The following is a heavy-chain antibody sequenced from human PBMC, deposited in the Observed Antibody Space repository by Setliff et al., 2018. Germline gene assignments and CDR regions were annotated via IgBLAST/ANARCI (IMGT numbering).Heavy chain of an antibody. J-gene: IGHJ6*02. V-gene: IGHV4-34*01. Sequence: PSETLSLTCAVYGGSFSGYYWSWIRQPPGKGLEWIGEINHSGSTNYNPSLKSRVTISVDTSKNQFSLKLSSVTAADTAVYDCARGKVLYDYVWGSYRYEDYYYGMDVWGQGTTVTVSS. CDR3: ARGKVLYDYVWGSYRYEDYYYGMDV. CDR1: GGSFSGYY. CDR2: INHSGST. D-gene: IGHD3-16*02.